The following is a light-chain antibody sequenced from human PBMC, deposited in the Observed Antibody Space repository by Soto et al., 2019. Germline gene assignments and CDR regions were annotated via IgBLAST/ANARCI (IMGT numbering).Light chain of an antibody. V-gene: IGKV2-28*01. Sequence: EIVMTHSPLSLPVTPGEPASISCRSSQSLLHSNGYNYLDWYLQKPGQSPQLLIHLGSNRASGVPDRFSGCGSGTDFTLKIRRVEPEDLGVYYCMQAVQKGYSFGEGTKMEIK. CDR3: MQAVQKGYS. CDR2: LGS. CDR1: QSLLHSNGYNY. J-gene: IGKJ2*03.